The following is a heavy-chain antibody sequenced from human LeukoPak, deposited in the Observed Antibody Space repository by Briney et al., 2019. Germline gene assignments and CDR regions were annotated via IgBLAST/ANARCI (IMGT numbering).Heavy chain of an antibody. CDR3: ARGAAGYSYG. CDR1: GGSITSYY. Sequence: SETLSLTCTVSGGSITSYYWSWIRQPPGKGLEWIGHIYYSGSTNYDPSLKSRVTISIDTSKNQFSLRLSSVTAADTAVYYCARGAAGYSYGWGQGTLVTVSS. J-gene: IGHJ4*02. D-gene: IGHD5-18*01. V-gene: IGHV4-59*12. CDR2: IYYSGST.